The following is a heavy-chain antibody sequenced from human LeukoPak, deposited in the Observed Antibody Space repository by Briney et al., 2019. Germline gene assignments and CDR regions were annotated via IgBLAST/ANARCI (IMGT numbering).Heavy chain of an antibody. J-gene: IGHJ6*03. V-gene: IGHV3-30*02. CDR2: TVC. CDR3: AKRRGIRDTARHMDV. D-gene: IGHD5-18*01. CDR1: GFTF. Sequence: GGPWSLPCEASGFTFGRPESRPGPGVGGNTVCYADSVKGRFTISRDNSKNTLYLQMNSLRAEDTAVYYCAKRRGIRDTARHMDVWGKGTTVTVSS.